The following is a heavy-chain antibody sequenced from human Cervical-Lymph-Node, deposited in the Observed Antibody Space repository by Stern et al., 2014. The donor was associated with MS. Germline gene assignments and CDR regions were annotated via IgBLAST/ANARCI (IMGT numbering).Heavy chain of an antibody. Sequence: DQLVESGGIVVQPGRSLRLSCVASGFSFSSYGMHWVRQAPGKGLEWVAVISYDAINAYYADSGKCRFTISRDNSKNTLYLQLNSLRAEDTAVYFCAKDRGMIVVVTYSLDSWGQGTLVTVSS. V-gene: IGHV3-30*18. J-gene: IGHJ4*02. CDR3: AKDRGMIVVVTYSLDS. D-gene: IGHD3-22*01. CDR1: GFSFSSYG. CDR2: ISYDAINA.